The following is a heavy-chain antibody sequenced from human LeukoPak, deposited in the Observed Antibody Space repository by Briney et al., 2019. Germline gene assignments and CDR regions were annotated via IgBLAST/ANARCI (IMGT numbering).Heavy chain of an antibody. V-gene: IGHV4-34*01. J-gene: IGHJ4*02. Sequence: PSETLSLTCAVYGGSFSGYYWSWIRQPPGKGLEWIGEINHSGSTNYNPSLKSRVTISVDTSKNQFSLKLSSVTAADTAVYYCARSYYDSSGYTPAIDYWGQGTLVTVSS. D-gene: IGHD3-22*01. CDR1: GGSFSGYY. CDR3: ARSYYDSSGYTPAIDY. CDR2: INHSGST.